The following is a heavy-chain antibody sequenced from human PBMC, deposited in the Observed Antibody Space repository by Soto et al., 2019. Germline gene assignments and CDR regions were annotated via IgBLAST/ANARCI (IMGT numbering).Heavy chain of an antibody. D-gene: IGHD3-10*02. CDR2: INPGTGNT. V-gene: IGHV1-3*01. CDR3: ARVHVDVPTEFDY. Sequence: ASVKVSCKASGYTFTSYGMHWVRQAPGQRLEWMGWINPGTGNTKYSQKFQGRVTITRDTSASTAYMELSSLRSEDTAVYYCARVHVDVPTEFDYWGQGALVTVSS. J-gene: IGHJ4*02. CDR1: GYTFTSYG.